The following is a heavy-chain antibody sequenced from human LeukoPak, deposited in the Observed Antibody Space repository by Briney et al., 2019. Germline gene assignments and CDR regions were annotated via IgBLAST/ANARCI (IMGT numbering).Heavy chain of an antibody. J-gene: IGHJ5*02. CDR3: ARDFRDYYGSGSPGWFDP. D-gene: IGHD3-10*01. V-gene: IGHV4-59*01. Sequence: SSETLSLTCTVSGGSISSYYWSWIRQPPGKGLEWIGYIYYSGRTNYNPSLKSRVTISVDTSKNQFSLKLSSVTAADTAVYYCARDFRDYYGSGSPGWFDPWGQGTLVTVSS. CDR2: IYYSGRT. CDR1: GGSISSYY.